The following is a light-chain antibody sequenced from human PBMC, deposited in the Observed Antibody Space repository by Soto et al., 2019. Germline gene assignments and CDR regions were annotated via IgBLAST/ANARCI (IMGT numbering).Light chain of an antibody. CDR1: QSVGTY. CDR3: QQSSSTPQT. J-gene: IGKJ4*01. Sequence: DIQMTQSPSSLSASVGDRFTITCRASQSVGTYLSWYQQKEGKAPKLLINVASTLQSGVPSRFSGSGSGTDFTLAISSLQPEDFATYYCQQSSSTPQTFGGGTKVDIK. CDR2: VAS. V-gene: IGKV1-39*01.